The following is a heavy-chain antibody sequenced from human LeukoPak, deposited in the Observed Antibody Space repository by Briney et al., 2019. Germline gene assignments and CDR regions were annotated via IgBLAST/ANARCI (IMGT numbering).Heavy chain of an antibody. CDR1: GFAFSSYT. D-gene: IGHD5-12*01. Sequence: GGSLRLSCAASGFAFSSYTMNWVRQAPGKGLEWVPFISSSSSYIYYADSVKGRFTISRDNAKNSLYLQMNSLRAEDTAVYYCARDGRYSGYDRSPFDYWGQGTLVTVSS. V-gene: IGHV3-21*01. J-gene: IGHJ4*02. CDR2: ISSSSSYI. CDR3: ARDGRYSGYDRSPFDY.